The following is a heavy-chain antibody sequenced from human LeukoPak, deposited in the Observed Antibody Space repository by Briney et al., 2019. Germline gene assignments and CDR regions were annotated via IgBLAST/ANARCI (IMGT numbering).Heavy chain of an antibody. CDR3: ARASDTEQWLAYFDY. CDR1: GGSISSYY. J-gene: IGHJ4*02. CDR2: IYYSGST. V-gene: IGHV4-59*01. Sequence: SETLSLTCTVSGGSISSYYWSWIRQPPGKGLEWIGYIYYSGSTNYNPSLKSRVTISVDTSKNQFSLKLSSVTAADTAVYHCARASDTEQWLAYFDYWGQGTLVTVSS. D-gene: IGHD6-19*01.